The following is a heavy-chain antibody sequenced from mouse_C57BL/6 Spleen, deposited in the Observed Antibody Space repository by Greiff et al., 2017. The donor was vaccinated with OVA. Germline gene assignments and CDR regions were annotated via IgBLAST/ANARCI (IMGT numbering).Heavy chain of an antibody. CDR2: ISDGGSYT. J-gene: IGHJ4*01. CDR3: ARNYYEDYAMDY. V-gene: IGHV5-4*01. CDR1: GFTFSSYA. D-gene: IGHD2-4*01. Sequence: EVHLVESGGGLVKPGGSLKLSCAASGFTFSSYAMSWVRQTPEKRLEWVATISDGGSYTYYPDNVKGRFTISRDNAKNNLYLQMSHLKSEDTAMYYCARNYYEDYAMDYWGQGTSVTVSS.